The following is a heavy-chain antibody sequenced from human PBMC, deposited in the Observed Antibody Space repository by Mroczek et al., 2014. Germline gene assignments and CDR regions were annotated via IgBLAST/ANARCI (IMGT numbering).Heavy chain of an antibody. CDR3: ARGTDIVVVVAARGCYFDY. CDR2: INHSGST. D-gene: IGHD2-15*01. CDR1: GGSFSGYY. J-gene: IGHJ4*02. V-gene: IGHV4-34*01. Sequence: QVQLQQWGAGLLKPSETLSLTCAVYGGSFSGYYWSWIRQPPGKGLEWIGEINHSGSTNYNPSLKSRVTISVDTSKNQFSLKLSSVTAADTAVYYXARGTDIVVVVAARGCYFDYVGPGNPGPPSP.